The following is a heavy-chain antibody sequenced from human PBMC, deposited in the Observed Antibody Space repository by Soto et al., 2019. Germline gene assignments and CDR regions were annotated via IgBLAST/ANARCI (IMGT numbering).Heavy chain of an antibody. Sequence: QVQLVQSGAEVKKPGSSVKVSCKASGGTFSSYAIRWVRQAHGQGLEWMGGIIPIFCTAIYAQRFQGRVTITADESTSTAYMGLSSLRVEDTAVYYGARGGYSGYHGPYYYGMEVWGQGTTVTVSS. J-gene: IGHJ6*02. D-gene: IGHD5-12*01. CDR1: GGTFSSYA. CDR2: IIPIFCTA. V-gene: IGHV1-69*12. CDR3: ARGGYSGYHGPYYYGMEV.